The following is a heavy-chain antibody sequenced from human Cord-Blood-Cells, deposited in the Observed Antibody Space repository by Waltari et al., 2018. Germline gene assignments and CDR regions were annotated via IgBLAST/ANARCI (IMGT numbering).Heavy chain of an antibody. Sequence: QLQLQESGPGLVKPSETLSLTCTVSGGSISSSSYYWGWIRQPPGKGLEWIGSIYYSGSTYSNPSRKSRVTISVDTSKNQFSLKLSSVTAADTAVYYCARQLWFGELLFDAFDIWGQGTMVTVSS. CDR2: IYYSGST. CDR1: GGSISSSSYY. V-gene: IGHV4-39*01. CDR3: ARQLWFGELLFDAFDI. J-gene: IGHJ3*02. D-gene: IGHD3-10*01.